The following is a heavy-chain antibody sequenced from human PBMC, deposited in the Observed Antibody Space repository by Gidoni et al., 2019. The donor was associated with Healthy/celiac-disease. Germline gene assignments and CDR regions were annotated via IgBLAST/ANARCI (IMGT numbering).Heavy chain of an antibody. CDR3: ARGPPRYCGGDWCDYFDY. D-gene: IGHD2-21*02. V-gene: IGHV3-48*02. CDR2: ISSSSSTI. Sequence: EVQLVESGGVLVQPGWSLRLSCAASGFTFSSYSMNWVRQAPGKGLEWVSYISSSSSTIYYADSVKGRFTISRDNAKNSLYLQMNSLRDEDTAVYYCARGPPRYCGGDWCDYFDYWGQGTLVTVSS. CDR1: GFTFSSYS. J-gene: IGHJ4*02.